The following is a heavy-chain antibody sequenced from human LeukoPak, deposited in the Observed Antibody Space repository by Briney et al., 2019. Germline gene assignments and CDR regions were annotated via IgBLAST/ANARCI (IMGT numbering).Heavy chain of an antibody. CDR2: ISGSSSSI. CDR1: GLISSGYY. CDR3: ARDRTRGLTTPDH. V-gene: IGHV3-11*05. D-gene: IGHD4-17*01. J-gene: IGHJ5*02. Sequence: PGGSLRLSCVGSGLISSGYYMSWIRQSPGKGLEWLSYISGSSSSIDYADSVKGRFTISRDNAKNSLYLHMNSLRVEDTAVYYCARDRTRGLTTPDHWGQGTLVTVSS.